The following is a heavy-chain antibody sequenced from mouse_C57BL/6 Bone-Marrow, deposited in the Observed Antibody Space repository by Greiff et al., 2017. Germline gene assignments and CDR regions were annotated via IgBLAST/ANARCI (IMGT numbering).Heavy chain of an antibody. CDR3: TRGGCEGYYYAMDY. J-gene: IGHJ4*01. CDR2: ISSGGDYI. CDR1: GFTFSSYA. V-gene: IGHV5-9-1*02. Sequence: EVQLVESGEGLVKPGGSLKLSCAASGFTFSSYAMSWVRQTPEKRLEWVAYISSGGDYIYYADTVKGRFTISRDNARNTLYLQMSSLKSEDTAMDYCTRGGCEGYYYAMDYWGQGTLVTGSA.